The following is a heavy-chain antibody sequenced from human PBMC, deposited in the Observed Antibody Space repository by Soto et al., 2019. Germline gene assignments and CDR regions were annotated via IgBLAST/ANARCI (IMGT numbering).Heavy chain of an antibody. CDR3: AAGYSSSWYQNLDP. Sequence: SVKVSCKASGFTFTSSAVQWVRQARGQRLERIGWIVVGSGNTNYAQKFQERVTITRDMSTSTAYMELSSLRSEDTAVYYCAAGYSSSWYQNLDPWGQGTLVTVSS. V-gene: IGHV1-58*01. D-gene: IGHD6-13*01. J-gene: IGHJ5*02. CDR2: IVVGSGNT. CDR1: GFTFTSSA.